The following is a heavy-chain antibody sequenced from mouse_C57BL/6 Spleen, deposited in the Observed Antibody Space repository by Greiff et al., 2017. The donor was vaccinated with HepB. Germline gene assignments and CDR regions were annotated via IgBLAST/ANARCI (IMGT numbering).Heavy chain of an antibody. V-gene: IGHV1-82*01. CDR2: IYPGDGDT. Sequence: QVQLQHSGPELVKPGASVKISCKASGYAFSSSWMNWVKQRPGKGLEWIGRIYPGDGDTNYNGKFKGKATLTADKSSSTAYMQLSSLTSEDSAVYFCARDSRYYAMDYWGQGTSVTVSS. J-gene: IGHJ4*01. CDR1: GYAFSSSW. CDR3: ARDSRYYAMDY. D-gene: IGHD3-2*01.